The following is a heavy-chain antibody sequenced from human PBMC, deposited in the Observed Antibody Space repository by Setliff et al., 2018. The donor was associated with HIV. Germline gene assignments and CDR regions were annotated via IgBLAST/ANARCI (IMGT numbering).Heavy chain of an antibody. CDR2: IYASGST. V-gene: IGHV4-61*02. J-gene: IGHJ4*02. Sequence: SETLSLTCSVSDDSISSGANYWSWIRQPAGQRLEWIGRIYASGSTNYNPSLKSRVSISVDMSQNQFSLKMTSVTAADTAVFYCVRGVPLLPPHNWGQGTLVTVSS. D-gene: IGHD2-21*02. CDR3: VRGVPLLPPHN. CDR1: DDSISSGANY.